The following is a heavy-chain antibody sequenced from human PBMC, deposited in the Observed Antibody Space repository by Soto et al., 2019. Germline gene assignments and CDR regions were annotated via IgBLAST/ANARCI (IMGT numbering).Heavy chain of an antibody. V-gene: IGHV4-34*01. J-gene: IGHJ5*02. CDR2: INHSGST. CDR1: GGSFIGYY. D-gene: IGHD6-19*01. CDR3: AREFPTYSSGPNWFDP. Sequence: SETLSLTCAVYGGSFIGYYWSWIRQPPGKGLEWIGEINHSGSTNYNPSLKSRVTISVDTSKNQFSLKLSSVTAADTAVYYCAREFPTYSSGPNWFDPWGQGTLVTVSS.